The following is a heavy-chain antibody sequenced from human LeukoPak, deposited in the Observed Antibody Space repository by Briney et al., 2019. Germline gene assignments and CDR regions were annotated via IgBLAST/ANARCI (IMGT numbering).Heavy chain of an antibody. J-gene: IGHJ4*02. CDR1: GFTFSSYS. Sequence: TGGSLRLSRAASGFTFSSYSMNWVRQAPGKGLEWVSYISSSSSTIYYADSVKGRFTISRDNAKNSLYLQMNSLRDEDTAVYYCARGPTVTTLMYYFDYWGQGTLVTVSS. CDR3: ARGPTVTTLMYYFDY. V-gene: IGHV3-48*02. CDR2: ISSSSSTI. D-gene: IGHD4-11*01.